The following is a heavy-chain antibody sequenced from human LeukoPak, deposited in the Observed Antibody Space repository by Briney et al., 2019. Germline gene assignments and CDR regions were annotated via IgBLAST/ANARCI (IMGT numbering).Heavy chain of an antibody. J-gene: IGHJ4*02. V-gene: IGHV3-23*01. CDR2: ISGSGGST. CDR1: GFTFSSYA. D-gene: IGHD3-10*01. Sequence: PGGSLRLSCAASGFTFSSYAMSWVRQAAGQGLEWVSGISGSGGSTYYADPVKGRFTISRDNSKNTLCLEMNSLRAEDTAVYYCAKEVFRGVFDYWGQGTLVTVSP. CDR3: AKEVFRGVFDY.